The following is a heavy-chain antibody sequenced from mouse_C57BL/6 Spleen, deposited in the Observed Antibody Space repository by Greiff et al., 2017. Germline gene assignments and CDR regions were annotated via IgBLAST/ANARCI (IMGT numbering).Heavy chain of an antibody. V-gene: IGHV14-3*01. Sequence: VQLQQSVAELVRPGASVKLSCTASGFHIKNTYMPWVQQRPEQGLEWIGRIDPANGNTKYAPKFQGKAPITADTSSNTAYLQLSSLTSEDTAIYDCARGDYHAMDYWGQGTSVTVSS. CDR3: ARGDYHAMDY. CDR2: IDPANGNT. CDR1: GFHIKNTY. J-gene: IGHJ4*01.